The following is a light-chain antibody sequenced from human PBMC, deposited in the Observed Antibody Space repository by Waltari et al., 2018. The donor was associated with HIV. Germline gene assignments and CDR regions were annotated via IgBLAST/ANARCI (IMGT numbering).Light chain of an antibody. Sequence: YVVTQPPSVSVAPGQTARISCGGNNIAGKSVHWYQQKPGQAPVVVVYDDSDRPSGIPERFSGSNSGNTATLIISRVEAGDEADYYCQVWDNRDDHVVFGGGTKLTVL. V-gene: IGLV3-21*02. CDR1: NIAGKS. CDR3: QVWDNRDDHVV. J-gene: IGLJ2*01. CDR2: DDS.